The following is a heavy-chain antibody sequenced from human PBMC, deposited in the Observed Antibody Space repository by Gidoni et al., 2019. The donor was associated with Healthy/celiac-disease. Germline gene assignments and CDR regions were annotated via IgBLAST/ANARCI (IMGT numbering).Heavy chain of an antibody. V-gene: IGHV1-69*04. D-gene: IGHD5-12*01. J-gene: IGHJ6*03. Sequence: QVPLVQSGAEVKKPGSSVKVSCKASGGTFSSYAISWVRQAPGQGLEWMGRIIPILGIANYAQKFQGRVTITADKSTSTAYMELSSLRSEDTAVYYCARDLNIDYYYYYMDVWGKGTTVTVSS. CDR2: IIPILGIA. CDR1: GGTFSSYA. CDR3: ARDLNIDYYYYYMDV.